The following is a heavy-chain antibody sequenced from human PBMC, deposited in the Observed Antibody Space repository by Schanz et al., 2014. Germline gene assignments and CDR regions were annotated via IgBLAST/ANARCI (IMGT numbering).Heavy chain of an antibody. CDR2: INPTGGST. V-gene: IGHV1-46*01. CDR1: GDLFTNYG. J-gene: IGHJ4*02. D-gene: IGHD1-20*01. Sequence: QVQLVQSGAEVKRPGASLKISCKASGDLFTNYGVNWVRQAPGQGLEWMGIINPTGGSTSYEQRVQGRVTMTRDTSTSTLYMQMTSLRAEDTAVYYCARFRYGAFYFDYWGQGTLVTVSS. CDR3: ARFRYGAFYFDY.